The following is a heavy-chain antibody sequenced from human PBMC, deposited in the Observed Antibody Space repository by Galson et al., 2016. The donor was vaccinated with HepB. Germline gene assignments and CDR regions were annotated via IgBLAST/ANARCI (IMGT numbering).Heavy chain of an antibody. CDR3: AKDQGILRHFDWLTYDAFDM. J-gene: IGHJ3*02. CDR2: ISTNGISQ. D-gene: IGHD3-9*01. Sequence: LRLSCAASGFTFSKYALHWVRQAPGKGLEWVAVISTNGISQNYEDSVKGRFTVYRDNSKNTVDLQMDSLRPEDTAVYYCAKDQGILRHFDWLTYDAFDMWGQGTMVTVSS. CDR1: GFTFSKYA. V-gene: IGHV3-30*18.